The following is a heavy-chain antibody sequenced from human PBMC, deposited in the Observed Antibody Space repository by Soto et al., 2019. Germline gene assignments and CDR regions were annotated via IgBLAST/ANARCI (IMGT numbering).Heavy chain of an antibody. CDR2: ISGSGSTI. V-gene: IGHV3-48*03. CDR3: ARGGVY. J-gene: IGHJ1*01. CDR1: GCTFSSHE. Sequence: WGSLRLSGEATGCTFSSHEMNWIRQTPGKRLEWIAKISGSGSTINYADSVKGRFTISRDNVQRTLHLQMDSLRVEDTGVYYCARGGVYWGRGTLVTVSA. D-gene: IGHD2-8*01.